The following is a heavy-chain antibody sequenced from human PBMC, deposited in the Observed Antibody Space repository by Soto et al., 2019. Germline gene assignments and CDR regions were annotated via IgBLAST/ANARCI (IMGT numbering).Heavy chain of an antibody. CDR2: INAGNGNT. CDR3: ARGAAVDYYYYMDV. Sequence: QVKLVQSGAEVKKPGASVKVSCKASGYTFTSYAMHWVRQAPGQRLEWMGWINAGNGNTKYSQKFQGRVTITRDTSASTAYMELSSLRSEDTAVYYCARGAAVDYYYYMDVWGKGTTVTVSS. J-gene: IGHJ6*03. D-gene: IGHD6-25*01. CDR1: GYTFTSYA. V-gene: IGHV1-3*01.